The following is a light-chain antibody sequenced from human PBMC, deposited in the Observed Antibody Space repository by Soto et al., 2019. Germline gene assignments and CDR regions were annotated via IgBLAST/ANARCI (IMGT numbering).Light chain of an antibody. Sequence: QSALTQPASVSGSPGQSITISCTGTSSDVGGYNYVSWYQQHPGKAPKLMIYEVSKRPSGVPDCFSGSKSGNTASLTVSGLQAEDEADYYCNSYAGSNNWVFGGGTKVTVL. V-gene: IGLV2-8*01. CDR2: EVS. CDR1: SSDVGGYNY. CDR3: NSYAGSNNWV. J-gene: IGLJ3*02.